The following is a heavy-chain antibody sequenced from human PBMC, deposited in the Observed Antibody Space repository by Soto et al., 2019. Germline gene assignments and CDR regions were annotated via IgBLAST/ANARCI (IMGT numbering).Heavy chain of an antibody. J-gene: IGHJ4*02. Sequence: QVQLVESGGGVVQPGRSLRLSCAASGFTFSSYGMHWVRQAPGKGLEWVAVISYDGSNKYYADTVKGRFTISRDNSKNTLYVQMNSLRAEDTDVYYCTRSGHQNYFDYWGQGTLVTVSS. D-gene: IGHD2-15*01. CDR3: TRSGHQNYFDY. V-gene: IGHV3-30*03. CDR1: GFTFSSYG. CDR2: ISYDGSNK.